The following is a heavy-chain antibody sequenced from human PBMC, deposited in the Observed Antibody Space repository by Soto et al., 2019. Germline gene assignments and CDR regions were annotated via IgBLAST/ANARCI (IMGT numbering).Heavy chain of an antibody. CDR1: GYSFITEW. J-gene: IGHJ4*02. CDR3: ARRAGSDY. CDR2: IFPADSDT. Sequence: PGESLKNSSQGSGYSFITEWIAWVRQMPGKGLEWMGIIFPADSDTKYSPSFQGQVTISADKSTSTVHLQWSSLKASDTAMYYCARRAGSDYWGQGTLVTVSS. V-gene: IGHV5-51*01.